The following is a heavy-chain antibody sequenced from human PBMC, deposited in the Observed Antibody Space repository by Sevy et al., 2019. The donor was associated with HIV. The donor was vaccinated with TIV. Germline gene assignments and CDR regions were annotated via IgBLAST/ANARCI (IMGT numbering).Heavy chain of an antibody. CDR2: IRYDGSNE. J-gene: IGHJ4*02. CDR3: ATRWTPGY. CDR1: GFAVSAYG. D-gene: IGHD1-1*01. V-gene: IGHV3-30*02. Sequence: GSLRLSCAASGFAVSAYGMHWVRQAPGKGLEWVAFIRYDGSNEFYADSVRGRFTISRDNSNNTLFLQMNSLRADDTAVYYCATRWTPGYWGQGTLVTVSS.